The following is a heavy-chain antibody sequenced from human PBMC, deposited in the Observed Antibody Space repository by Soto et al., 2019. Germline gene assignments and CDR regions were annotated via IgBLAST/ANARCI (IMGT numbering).Heavy chain of an antibody. D-gene: IGHD6-6*01. CDR2: IYPGDSDT. V-gene: IGHV5-51*01. J-gene: IGHJ5*02. CDR3: ARHYAVEARLRANWFDP. CDR1: GYRFTSYG. Sequence: PXGSLKISCTGYGYRFTSYGIGWVRQMTGKGLEWMGIIYPGDSDTRYSPSFQGQVTISADKSISTAYLQWSSLKASDTAMYYCARHYAVEARLRANWFDPWGQGTLVTASS.